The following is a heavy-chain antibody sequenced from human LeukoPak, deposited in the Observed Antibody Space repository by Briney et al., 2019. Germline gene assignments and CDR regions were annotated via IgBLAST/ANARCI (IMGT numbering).Heavy chain of an antibody. CDR3: AVPYDSSGYKRGPRDY. J-gene: IGHJ4*02. CDR2: IYHSGST. Sequence: PSGTLSLTCAVSGGSISSSNWWSWVRQPPGKGLEWIGEIYHSGSTNYNPSLKSRVTISVDKSKNQFSLNLSSVTAADTAVYYCAVPYDSSGYKRGPRDYWGQGTLVTVSS. V-gene: IGHV4-4*02. CDR1: GGSISSSNW. D-gene: IGHD3-22*01.